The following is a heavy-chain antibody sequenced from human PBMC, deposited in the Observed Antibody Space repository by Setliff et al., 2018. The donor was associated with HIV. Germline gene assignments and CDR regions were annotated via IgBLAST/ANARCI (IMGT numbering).Heavy chain of an antibody. CDR1: GFSFSSYS. CDR3: ARDFCGSSCSSGYGWFDP. D-gene: IGHD2-15*01. J-gene: IGHJ5*02. Sequence: GGSLRLSCGGYGFSFSSYSMNWVRQAPEKGMEWVSYISPSSTIIYYPDSVKGRFTTSRDNARNSLYLEMNSLRADDTAVYYCARDFCGSSCSSGYGWFDPWGQGTLVTVAS. CDR2: ISPSSTII. V-gene: IGHV3-48*01.